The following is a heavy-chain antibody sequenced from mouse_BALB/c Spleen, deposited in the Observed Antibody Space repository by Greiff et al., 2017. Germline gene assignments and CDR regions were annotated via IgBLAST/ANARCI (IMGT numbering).Heavy chain of an antibody. CDR2: ISSGGSYT. J-gene: IGHJ4*01. CDR1: GFTFSSYA. Sequence: EVKLVESVGGLVKPGGSLKLSCAASGFTFSSYAMSWVRQSPEKRLEWVAEISSGGSYTYYPDTVTGRFTISRDNAKNTLYLEMSSLRSEDTAMYYCARDESGYYAMDYWGQGTSVTVSS. V-gene: IGHV5-9-4*01. CDR3: ARDESGYYAMDY. D-gene: IGHD3-1*01.